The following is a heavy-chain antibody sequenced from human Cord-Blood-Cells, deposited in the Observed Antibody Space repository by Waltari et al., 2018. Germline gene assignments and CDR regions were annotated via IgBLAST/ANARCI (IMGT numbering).Heavy chain of an antibody. J-gene: IGHJ5*02. V-gene: IGHV4-39*01. CDR2: IYYSGST. CDR3: ARQVWYGSGSYYNWFDP. D-gene: IGHD3-10*01. Sequence: QLQLQESGPGLVTPSENRSLTCTVSGDSLSSSSYCWGSSCHPQGKGLEWIGSIYYSGSTYYNPSLKSRVTISVDTSKNQFSLKLSSVTAADTAVYYCARQVWYGSGSYYNWFDPWGQGTLVTVSS. CDR1: GDSLSSSSYC.